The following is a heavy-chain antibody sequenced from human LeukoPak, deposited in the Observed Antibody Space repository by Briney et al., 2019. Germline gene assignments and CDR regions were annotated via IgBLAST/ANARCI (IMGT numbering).Heavy chain of an antibody. V-gene: IGHV1-24*01. Sequence: GASVSVSCKVSVYTLTELSMHWVRQAPGKGVERMGGFDFEDGETTYAQKLQGRVTMTEDTPTDTAYMDLRSLRSEDTAVYYCATELPRGLLSYWGQGTLVTVSS. CDR1: VYTLTELS. CDR2: FDFEDGET. D-gene: IGHD1-26*01. CDR3: ATELPRGLLSY. J-gene: IGHJ4*02.